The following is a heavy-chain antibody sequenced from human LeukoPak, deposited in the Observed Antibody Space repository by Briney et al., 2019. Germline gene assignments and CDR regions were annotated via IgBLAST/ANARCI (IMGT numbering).Heavy chain of an antibody. CDR3: ARDPDDIVVVPAAISFDY. CDR1: GFTFSSYS. Sequence: PGGSLRLSCAASGFTFSSYSMNWVRQAPGKGLEWVSSISSSSSYIYYADSVKGRFTISRDNAKNSLYLQMNSLRAEDTAVYYCARDPDDIVVVPAAISFDYWGQGTLVTVSS. D-gene: IGHD2-2*01. V-gene: IGHV3-21*01. J-gene: IGHJ4*02. CDR2: ISSSSSYI.